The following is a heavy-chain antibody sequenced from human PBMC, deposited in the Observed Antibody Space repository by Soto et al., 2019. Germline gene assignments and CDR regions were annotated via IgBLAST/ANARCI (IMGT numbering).Heavy chain of an antibody. D-gene: IGHD4-17*01. CDR1: GGTFSSYA. CDR3: ARDSALTTVDNYYYGMDV. V-gene: IGHV1-69*01. CDR2: IIPIFGTA. J-gene: IGHJ6*02. Sequence: QVQMVQSGAEVKKPGSSVKVSCKASGGTFSSYAISWVRQAPGQGLEWMGGIIPIFGTANYAQKFQGRVTITADESTSTAYRELSSLRAEDTAVYDCARDSALTTVDNYYYGMDVWGQGTTVTVSS.